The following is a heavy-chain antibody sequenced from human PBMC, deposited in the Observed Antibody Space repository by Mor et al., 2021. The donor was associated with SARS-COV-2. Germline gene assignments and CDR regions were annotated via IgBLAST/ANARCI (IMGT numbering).Heavy chain of an antibody. V-gene: IGHV3-23*01. J-gene: IGHJ4*01. D-gene: IGHD7-27*01. CDR1: G. CDR2: ISGSDGST. CDR3: VKPIRNWDHSDF. Sequence: GMSWVRQAPGKGLEWVSTISGSDGSTYYADSVKGRFTISRDNSKDTLDLQMNSLRPEDTAVYYCVKPIRNWDHSDFWAQGTL.